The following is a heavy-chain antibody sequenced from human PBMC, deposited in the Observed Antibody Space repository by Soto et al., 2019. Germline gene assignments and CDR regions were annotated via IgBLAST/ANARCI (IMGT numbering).Heavy chain of an antibody. Sequence: PSETLSLTCTVSGGSISSGGYYWSWIRQHPGKGLEWIGYIYYSGSTYYSPSLKSRVTISVDTSKNQFSLKLSSVTAADTAVYYCARQPRVPHYFDYWGQGTLVTVSS. V-gene: IGHV4-31*03. CDR3: ARQPRVPHYFDY. J-gene: IGHJ4*02. CDR2: IYYSGST. D-gene: IGHD3-3*01. CDR1: GGSISSGGYY.